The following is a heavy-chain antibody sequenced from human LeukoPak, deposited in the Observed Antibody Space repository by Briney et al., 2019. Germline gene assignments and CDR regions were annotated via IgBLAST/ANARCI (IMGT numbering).Heavy chain of an antibody. J-gene: IGHJ4*02. CDR3: ARGGSFDSSGYYYLYY. CDR2: MNPNSGKT. D-gene: IGHD3-22*01. CDR1: VYTFTSYD. V-gene: IGHV1-8*03. Sequence: ASVTVSFKCTVYTFTSYDINWVGQAGGQGLEWMGWMNPNSGKTGYAHNFHGRLTITTNTSINTAYMELSSLSSGDTAVYYCARGGSFDSSGYYYLYYCGQGPLITVSS.